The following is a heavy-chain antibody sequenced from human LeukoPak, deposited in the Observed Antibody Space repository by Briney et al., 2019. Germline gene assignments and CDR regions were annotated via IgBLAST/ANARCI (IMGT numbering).Heavy chain of an antibody. D-gene: IGHD3-22*01. CDR1: GFTFSSYW. CDR2: INSDGSST. V-gene: IGHV3-74*01. CDR3: ARELTLHYDSSGYQP. J-gene: IGHJ5*02. Sequence: PGGSLRLSCAASGFTFSSYWMHWVRQAPGKGLVWVSRINSDGSSTSYADSVKGRFTISRDNAKNTLYLQMNSLRAEDTAVYYCARELTLHYDSSGYQPWGQGTLVTVSS.